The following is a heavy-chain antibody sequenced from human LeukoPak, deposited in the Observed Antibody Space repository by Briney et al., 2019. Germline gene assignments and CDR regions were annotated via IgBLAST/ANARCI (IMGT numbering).Heavy chain of an antibody. CDR2: ISGSGGST. V-gene: IGHV3-23*01. Sequence: GGSLRLSCAASGFTFSSYAMSWVRQAPGKGLEWVAAISGSGGSTYYADSVKGRFTISRDNSKNTLYLQMNSLRAEDTAVYYCAKGLRFLEWLLFDYWGQGTLVTVSS. CDR1: GFTFSSYA. CDR3: AKGLRFLEWLLFDY. J-gene: IGHJ4*02. D-gene: IGHD3-3*01.